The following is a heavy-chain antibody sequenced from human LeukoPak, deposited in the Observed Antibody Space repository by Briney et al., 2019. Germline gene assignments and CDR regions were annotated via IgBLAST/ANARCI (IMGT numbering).Heavy chain of an antibody. V-gene: IGHV4-38-2*01. Sequence: PGGSLRLSCAASGFTFSSYAMSWIRQPPGKGLEWIGSISYSGSTYYNPSLKSRVTISVDTSKNQFSLKLSSVTAADTAVYYCARHYYDSSGYYPYFDYWGQGTLVTVSS. J-gene: IGHJ4*02. CDR1: GFTFSSYA. D-gene: IGHD3-22*01. CDR2: ISYSGST. CDR3: ARHYYDSSGYYPYFDY.